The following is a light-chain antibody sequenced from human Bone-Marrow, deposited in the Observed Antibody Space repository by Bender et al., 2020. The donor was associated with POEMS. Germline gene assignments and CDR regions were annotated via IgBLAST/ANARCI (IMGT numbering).Light chain of an antibody. Sequence: SYELTQPPSVSMSPGQTASITCSGHKLGDKYAYWYQQKPGQSPVLVIYQDSKRPSGIPERFSGSDSGNTATLTISRVEAGDEADYYCQVWDSSSDQYVFGTGTKVTVL. J-gene: IGLJ1*01. CDR1: KLGDKY. CDR3: QVWDSSSDQYV. CDR2: QDS. V-gene: IGLV3-1*01.